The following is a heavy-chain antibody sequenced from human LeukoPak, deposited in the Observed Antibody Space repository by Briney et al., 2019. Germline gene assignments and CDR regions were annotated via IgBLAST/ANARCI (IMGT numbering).Heavy chain of an antibody. Sequence: GRSLRLSCAASGFTFSSYAMTWVRHAPGRGLEWVSGFSGSGGTTYYADSVKGRFTISRDNSKNTLYLQMNSLRAEDTAVYYCANGNRCTSPNCLGYYYFYMYVWGKGTTVTVSS. D-gene: IGHD2-8*01. J-gene: IGHJ6*03. CDR2: FSGSGGTT. V-gene: IGHV3-23*01. CDR1: GFTFSSYA. CDR3: ANGNRCTSPNCLGYYYFYMYV.